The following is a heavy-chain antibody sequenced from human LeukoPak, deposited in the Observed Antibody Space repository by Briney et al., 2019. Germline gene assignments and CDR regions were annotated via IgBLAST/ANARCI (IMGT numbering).Heavy chain of an antibody. CDR2: VYYSGTT. V-gene: IGHV4-59*01. D-gene: IGHD3-10*01. J-gene: IGHJ2*01. CDR3: ARLQRITMAGPDYWYFDL. CDR1: GDSINSYY. Sequence: PSETLSLTCTVSGDSINSYYWSWLRQPPEKGWEWMGYVYYSGTTSDNPSLKGRVTISVDTSKTQFSLKMNSETAADTAVYYCARLQRITMAGPDYWYFDLWGRGTLVTVSS.